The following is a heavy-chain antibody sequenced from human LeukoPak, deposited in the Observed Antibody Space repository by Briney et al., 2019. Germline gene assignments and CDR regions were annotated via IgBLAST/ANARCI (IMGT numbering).Heavy chain of an antibody. J-gene: IGHJ4*02. V-gene: IGHV3-30*03. CDR1: GFTFSSYG. CDR3: ARGLGAIEDY. D-gene: IGHD1-26*01. CDR2: ISYDGSNK. Sequence: GGSLRLSCAASGFTFSSYGMHWVRQAPGKGLEWVAVISYDGSNKYYADSVKGRFTISRDNSKNTLYLQMNSLRAEDTAVYYCARGLGAIEDYWGQGTLVTVSS.